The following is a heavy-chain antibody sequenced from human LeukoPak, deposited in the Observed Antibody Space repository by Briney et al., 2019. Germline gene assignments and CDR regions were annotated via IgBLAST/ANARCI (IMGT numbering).Heavy chain of an antibody. Sequence: SETLSLTCAVYGGSFSGYYWSWIRQPPGKGLEWIGEINHSGSTNYNPSLKSRVTISVDTSKNQFSLKLSSVTAADTAVYYCARGSRYYFDYWGQGTLVTVSS. CDR1: GGSFSGYY. CDR3: ARGSRYYFDY. V-gene: IGHV4-34*01. J-gene: IGHJ4*02. CDR2: INHSGST.